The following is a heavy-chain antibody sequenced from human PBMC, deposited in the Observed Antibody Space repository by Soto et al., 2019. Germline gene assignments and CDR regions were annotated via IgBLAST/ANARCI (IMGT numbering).Heavy chain of an antibody. CDR1: GFTFSSYA. Sequence: PGGSLRLSCAASGFTFSSYAMHWVRQAPGKGLEWVAVISYDGSNKYYADSVKGRFTISRDNSKNTLYLQMNSLRAEDTAVYYCARVGLRSDYYGSSGPNWFDPWGQGTLVTVS. J-gene: IGHJ5*02. V-gene: IGHV3-30-3*01. D-gene: IGHD3-22*01. CDR3: ARVGLRSDYYGSSGPNWFDP. CDR2: ISYDGSNK.